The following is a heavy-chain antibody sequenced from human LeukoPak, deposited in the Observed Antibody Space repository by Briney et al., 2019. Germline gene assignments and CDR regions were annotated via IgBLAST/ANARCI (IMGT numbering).Heavy chain of an antibody. CDR2: IYYSGST. Sequence: SETLSLTCTVSGGSISSSSYYWGWIRQPPGKGLEWIGSIYYSGSTYYNPSLKSRVTISVDTSKNQFSLKLSSVTAADTAVYYCARRGRLPFDYWGQGTLVTVSS. CDR3: ARRGRLPFDY. V-gene: IGHV4-39*07. J-gene: IGHJ4*02. CDR1: GGSISSSSYY. D-gene: IGHD5-18*01.